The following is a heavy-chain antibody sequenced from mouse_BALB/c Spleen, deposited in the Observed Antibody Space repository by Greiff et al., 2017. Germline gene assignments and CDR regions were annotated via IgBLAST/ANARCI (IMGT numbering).Heavy chain of an antibody. V-gene: IGHV1-69*02. Sequence: VQLQQPGAELVRPGASVKLSCKASGYTFTSYWINWVKQRPGQGLEWIGNIYPSDSYTNYNQKFKDKATLTVDKSSSTAYMQLSSPTSEDSAVYYCAREGQITTAFDYWGQGTTLTVSS. D-gene: IGHD1-2*01. CDR3: AREGQITTAFDY. CDR1: GYTFTSYW. CDR2: IYPSDSYT. J-gene: IGHJ2*01.